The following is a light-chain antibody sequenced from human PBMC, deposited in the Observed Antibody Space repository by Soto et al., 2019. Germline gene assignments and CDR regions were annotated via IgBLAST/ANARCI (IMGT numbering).Light chain of an antibody. CDR3: QQSFTAPIT. CDR1: HSLNTH. CDR2: GSS. J-gene: IGKJ5*01. Sequence: IHVTQSPSSLSASVGNSDTITCRAKHSLNTHVNWYQQKPGAAPKLLIYGSSSLHYGVPSRFSGSGSGSAFTLTISSLQPEDSATYYCQQSFTAPITFGQGTRLEI. V-gene: IGKV1-39*01.